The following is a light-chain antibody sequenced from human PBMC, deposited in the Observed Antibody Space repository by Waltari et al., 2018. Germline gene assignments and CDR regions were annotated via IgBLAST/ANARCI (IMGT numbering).Light chain of an antibody. CDR3: CSYAAYSPVL. J-gene: IGLJ2*01. Sequence: QSALTQPASVSGSPGQSITISCTGTSSDVGTYNIASWYQQHPGKAPQLIICEGSKRPSGVSNRFSGSKFGNTASLTISGLQAEDEADYYCCSYAAYSPVLFGGGTKVTVL. CDR2: EGS. CDR1: SSDVGTYNI. V-gene: IGLV2-23*01.